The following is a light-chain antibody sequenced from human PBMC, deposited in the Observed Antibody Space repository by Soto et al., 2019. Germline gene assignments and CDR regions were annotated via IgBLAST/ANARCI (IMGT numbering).Light chain of an antibody. J-gene: IGLJ1*01. CDR2: EDS. V-gene: IGLV2-23*01. Sequence: QSLLTQPASVSGSPGQSITISCTGTSSDVGSYNLVSWYQQHPGKAPKLMIYEDSKRPSGVSNRFSGSKSGNTASLTISGLQAEDEADYYCCSYAGSSTSPYAFGTGTKVTVL. CDR3: CSYAGSSTSPYA. CDR1: SSDVGSYNL.